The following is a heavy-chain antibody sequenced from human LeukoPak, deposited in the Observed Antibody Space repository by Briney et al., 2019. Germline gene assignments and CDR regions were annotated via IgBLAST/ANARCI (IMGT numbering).Heavy chain of an antibody. J-gene: IGHJ6*02. CDR1: GYTFTGYY. V-gene: IGHV1-2*06. Sequence: ASVKVSCKASGYTFTGYYMHWVRQAPGQGLEWMGRINPNSGGTNYAQKFQGRVTMTRDTSISTAYMELSRLRSDDTAVYYCARVVREVVVVPAASRRWYYYYGMDVWGQGTTVTVSS. CDR2: INPNSGGT. D-gene: IGHD2-2*01. CDR3: ARVVREVVVVPAASRRWYYYYGMDV.